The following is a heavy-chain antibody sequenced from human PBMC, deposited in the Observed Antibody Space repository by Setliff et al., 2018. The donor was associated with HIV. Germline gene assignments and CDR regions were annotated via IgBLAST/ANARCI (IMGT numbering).Heavy chain of an antibody. V-gene: IGHV4-59*08. J-gene: IGHJ4*02. CDR3: GRLSDTAMASFDS. D-gene: IGHD5-18*01. Sequence: SETQSLTCTVSGGSITASHWSWIRQPAGKGLEWIGYIYKSGSTNYKASLKNRVTISADTSKNQFSLKLRSVTAADTAVYYCGRLSDTAMASFDSWGQGTLVTVSS. CDR1: GGSITASH. CDR2: IYKSGST.